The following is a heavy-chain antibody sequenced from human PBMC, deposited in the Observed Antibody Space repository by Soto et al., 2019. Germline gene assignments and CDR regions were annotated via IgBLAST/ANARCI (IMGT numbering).Heavy chain of an antibody. D-gene: IGHD3-10*01. Sequence: ASVKVSCKASGYSFITYGISWVRQAPGQGLEWMGWISTYNGNTNYAQKLQGRITMTTDTSTTTGYMELRSLRSEDTAVYYCAREPITKLLWFGEPHAFDIWGQGTMVTVSS. CDR1: GYSFITYG. CDR3: AREPITKLLWFGEPHAFDI. V-gene: IGHV1-18*01. J-gene: IGHJ3*02. CDR2: ISTYNGNT.